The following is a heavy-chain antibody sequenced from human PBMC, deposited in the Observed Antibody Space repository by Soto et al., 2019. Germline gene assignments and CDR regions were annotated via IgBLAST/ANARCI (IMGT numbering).Heavy chain of an antibody. Sequence: ETLSLTCTVSGGSISSYYWSWIRQPAGKGLEWIGRIYTSGSTNYNPSLKSRVTMSVGTSKNQFSLKLSSVTAADTAVYYCARGGDSSSWSLSYYYYGMDVWGQGTTVTVSS. D-gene: IGHD6-13*01. CDR2: IYTSGST. CDR3: ARGGDSSSWSLSYYYYGMDV. V-gene: IGHV4-4*07. J-gene: IGHJ6*02. CDR1: GGSISSYY.